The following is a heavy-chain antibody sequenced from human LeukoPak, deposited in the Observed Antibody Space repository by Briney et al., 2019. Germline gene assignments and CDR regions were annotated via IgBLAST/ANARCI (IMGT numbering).Heavy chain of an antibody. J-gene: IGHJ5*02. CDR3: ARGEYRYYYGSGSYSNWFDP. Sequence: ASVKVSCKASGYTFTSYYMHWVRQAPGQGLEWMGIINPSGGSTSYAQKFQGRVTMTRDTSTSTVYMELSSLRSEDTAVYYCARGEYRYYYGSGSYSNWFDPWGQGTLVTVSS. CDR2: INPSGGST. V-gene: IGHV1-46*01. CDR1: GYTFTSYY. D-gene: IGHD3-10*01.